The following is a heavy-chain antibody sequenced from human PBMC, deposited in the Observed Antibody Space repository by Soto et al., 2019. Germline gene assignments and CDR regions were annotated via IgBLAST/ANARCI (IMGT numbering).Heavy chain of an antibody. Sequence: ASVKVSCKASGYTFTGYYMHWVRQAPGQGLEWMGWINPNSGGTNYAQKFQGWVTMTRDTSISTAYMELSRLRSDDKAVYYCARGGRGYCSGGSCYAEYFQHWGQGTLVTVSS. V-gene: IGHV1-2*04. CDR3: ARGGRGYCSGGSCYAEYFQH. CDR1: GYTFTGYY. J-gene: IGHJ1*01. CDR2: INPNSGGT. D-gene: IGHD2-15*01.